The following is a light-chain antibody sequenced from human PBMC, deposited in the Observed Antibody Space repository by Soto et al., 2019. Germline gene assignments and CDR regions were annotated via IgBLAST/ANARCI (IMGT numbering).Light chain of an antibody. V-gene: IGKV1-12*01. CDR1: QDISSY. CDR2: AAS. CDR3: QQANSFPPT. J-gene: IGKJ1*01. Sequence: DIQMTQSPSSVSASVGDRVTITCRARQDISSYLAWYQQRPGKAPNLLIYAASNLQSGVPSRFSGSGFGTDFTLTISSLQPDDFATYFCQQANSFPPTFGQGTKVEIK.